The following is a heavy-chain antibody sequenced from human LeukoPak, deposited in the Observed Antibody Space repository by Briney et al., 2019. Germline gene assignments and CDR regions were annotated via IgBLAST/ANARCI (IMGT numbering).Heavy chain of an antibody. CDR3: ARVRRLMQTFDV. V-gene: IGHV1-2*02. Sequence: VASVKVSCKASGYMFTSYYIHWVRQAPGQGPEWMGWINPNNGDTNYAPKFRGRVSMTRDESVNTAYMELSGLTSDDTAVFYCARVRRLMQTFDVWGQGTMVTVSS. D-gene: IGHD4/OR15-4a*01. CDR1: GYMFTSYY. J-gene: IGHJ3*01. CDR2: INPNNGDT.